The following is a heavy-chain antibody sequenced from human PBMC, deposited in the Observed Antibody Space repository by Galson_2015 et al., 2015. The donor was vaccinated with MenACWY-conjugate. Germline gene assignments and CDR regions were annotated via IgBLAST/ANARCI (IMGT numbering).Heavy chain of an antibody. CDR2: ISGRTGST. Sequence: SLRLSCAASGFTFSNYAMSWVRQAPGKGLEWVSGISGRTGSTYYADSVKGRLTISRDNPKNTLYLQMNSLRVEVTAIYYCARYRLDTSATTDFWGQGTLVTVSS. D-gene: IGHD6-19*01. CDR1: GFTFSNYA. V-gene: IGHV3-23*01. J-gene: IGHJ4*02. CDR3: ARYRLDTSATTDF.